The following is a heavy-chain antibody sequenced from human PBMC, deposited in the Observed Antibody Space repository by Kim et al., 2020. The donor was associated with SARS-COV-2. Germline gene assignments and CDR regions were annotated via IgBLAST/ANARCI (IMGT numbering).Heavy chain of an antibody. Sequence: SVKGRLTSSRDNTKNTRYLQMNSLRAEDTAVYYCAKDQASAAADPGDFQHWGQGTLVTVSS. J-gene: IGHJ1*01. CDR3: AKDQASAAADPGDFQH. V-gene: IGHV3-23*01. D-gene: IGHD6-13*01.